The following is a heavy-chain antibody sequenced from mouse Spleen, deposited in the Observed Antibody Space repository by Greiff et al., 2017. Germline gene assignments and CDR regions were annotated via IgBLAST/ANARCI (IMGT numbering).Heavy chain of an antibody. CDR2: ISSGGSYT. CDR3: ARHIYYGSRYWYFDV. CDR1: GFTFSSYA. J-gene: IGHJ1*01. V-gene: IGHV5-9-1*01. D-gene: IGHD1-1*01. Sequence: EVMLVESGGGLVKPGGSLKLSCAASGFTFSSYAMSWVRQTPEKRLEWVATISSGGSYTYYPDSVKGRFTISRDNAKNTLYLQMSSLRSEDTAMYYCARHIYYGSRYWYFDVWGAGTTVTVSS.